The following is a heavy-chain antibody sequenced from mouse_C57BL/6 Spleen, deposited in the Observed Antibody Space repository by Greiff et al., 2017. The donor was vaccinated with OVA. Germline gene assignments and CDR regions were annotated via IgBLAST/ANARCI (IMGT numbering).Heavy chain of an antibody. V-gene: IGHV1-50*01. CDR3: ARSLYEHWYFDV. Sequence: QVQLQQPGAELVKPGASVKLSCKASGYTFTSYWMQWVKQRPGQGLEWIGEIDPSDSYTNYNQKFKGKATLTVDTSSSTAYMQLSSLTSEDSAVYYCARSLYEHWYFDVWGTGTTVTVSS. J-gene: IGHJ1*03. D-gene: IGHD2-3*01. CDR1: GYTFTSYW. CDR2: IDPSDSYT.